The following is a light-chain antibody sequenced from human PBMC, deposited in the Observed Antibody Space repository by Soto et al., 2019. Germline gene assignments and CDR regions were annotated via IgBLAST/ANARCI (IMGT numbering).Light chain of an antibody. CDR1: SSDVGAYDY. CDR3: SSYTSSSTYV. CDR2: EVT. V-gene: IGLV2-8*01. J-gene: IGLJ1*01. Sequence: QSALTQPPSASGSPGQSVTISCTGTSSDVGAYDYVFWYQRHPGRAPKLIISEVTKRPSGVPDRFSGSKSGNTASLTVSGLQADDEAEYYCSSYTSSSTYVFGTGTKLTVL.